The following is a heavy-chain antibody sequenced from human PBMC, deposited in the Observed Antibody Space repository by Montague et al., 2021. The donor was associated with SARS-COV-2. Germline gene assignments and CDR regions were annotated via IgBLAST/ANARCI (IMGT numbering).Heavy chain of an antibody. CDR2: IYYSGST. D-gene: IGHD6-19*01. CDR1: GGSISSSSYY. V-gene: IGHV4-39*01. Sequence: SETLSLTCTVSGGSISSSSYYWGWIRPPPGKGLEWIGSIYYSGSTYYNPSLKSRVSISVYTSKNQFSLKLITVTAADTAVYYCARQENSSGWFKPDAFDIWGQGTMVTVSS. J-gene: IGHJ3*02. CDR3: ARQENSSGWFKPDAFDI.